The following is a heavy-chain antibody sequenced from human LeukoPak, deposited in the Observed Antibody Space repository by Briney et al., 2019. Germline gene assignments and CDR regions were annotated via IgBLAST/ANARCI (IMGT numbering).Heavy chain of an antibody. J-gene: IGHJ3*02. Sequence: LTGGSLRLSCAASGFTFSSYAMSWVRQAPGKGLEWVSAISGSGGSTYYADSVKGRFTISRDNSKNTLYLQMNSLRAEDTAVYYCAKEGPLPGYFDFWSGYQAFDIWGQGTMVTVSS. V-gene: IGHV3-23*01. CDR2: ISGSGGST. D-gene: IGHD3-3*01. CDR1: GFTFSSYA. CDR3: AKEGPLPGYFDFWSGYQAFDI.